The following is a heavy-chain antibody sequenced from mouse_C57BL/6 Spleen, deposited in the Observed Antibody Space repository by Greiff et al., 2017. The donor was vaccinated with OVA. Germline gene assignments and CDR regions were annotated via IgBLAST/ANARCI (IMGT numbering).Heavy chain of an antibody. CDR1: GYTFTSYW. D-gene: IGHD3-2*02. J-gene: IGHJ2*01. CDR2: IDPSDSET. Sequence: QVQLQQPGAELVRPGSSVKLSCKASGYTFTSYWMHWVKQRPIQGLEWIGNIDPSDSETHYNQKFKDKATLTVDKSSSTAYMQLSSLTSEDTAFYYCASLDSSGFGYWGQGTTLTVSA. CDR3: ASLDSSGFGY. V-gene: IGHV1-52*01.